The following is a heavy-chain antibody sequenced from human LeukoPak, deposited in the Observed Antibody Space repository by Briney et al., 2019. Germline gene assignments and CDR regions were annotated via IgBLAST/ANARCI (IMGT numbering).Heavy chain of an antibody. CDR3: ARWSGYSFKGSFDY. Sequence: SERLSLTCTVSGYSISSGYYWGWIRQPPGKGLEWIGSIYHSGSTYYNPSLKSRVTISVDTSKNQFSLKLSSVTAADTAVYYCARWSGYSFKGSFDYWGQGTLVTVSS. J-gene: IGHJ4*02. CDR2: IYHSGST. CDR1: GYSISSGYY. D-gene: IGHD5-18*01. V-gene: IGHV4-38-2*02.